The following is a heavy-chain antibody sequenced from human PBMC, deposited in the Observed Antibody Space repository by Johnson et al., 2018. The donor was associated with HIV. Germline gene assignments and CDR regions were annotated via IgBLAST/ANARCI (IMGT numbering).Heavy chain of an antibody. V-gene: IGHV3-7*01. Sequence: VQLVESGGGLVQPGGSLRLSCAASGFTFSSYWMSWVRQAPGKGLEWVANIKQDGSEKYYVDSVKGRFTISRDNAKNSLYLQINSLRAEDTAVYYCARARIRDRGDAFDIWGQGTMVTVSS. CDR2: IKQDGSEK. J-gene: IGHJ3*02. CDR1: GFTFSSYW. CDR3: ARARIRDRGDAFDI. D-gene: IGHD2-15*01.